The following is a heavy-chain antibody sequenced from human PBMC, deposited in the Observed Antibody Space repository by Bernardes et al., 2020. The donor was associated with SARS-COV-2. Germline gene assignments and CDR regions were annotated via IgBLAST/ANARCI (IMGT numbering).Heavy chain of an antibody. CDR1: GYTFTDYY. V-gene: IGHV1-2*02. CDR3: ARVGSGTYPPDFDS. D-gene: IGHD3-3*01. CDR2: INPNSGGT. Sequence: ASVKVSCKASGYTFTDYYMSWVRQAPGQGLEWMGWINPNSGGTNYAQKFQGRVTMTCDTSISTAYMDLSRLRSDDTAVYYCARVGSGTYPPDFDSWGQGTLVTVSS. J-gene: IGHJ4*02.